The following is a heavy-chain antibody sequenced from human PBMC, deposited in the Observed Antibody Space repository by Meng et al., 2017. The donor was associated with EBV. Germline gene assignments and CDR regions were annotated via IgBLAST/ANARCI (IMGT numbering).Heavy chain of an antibody. J-gene: IGHJ4*02. CDR2: FYSVATT. Sequence: LHLQESGPGLVKPPETLYLICTVSGGSISTPNYYWGWICQPPGKGLEWIGTFYSVATTFYNPSLKSRLTISVDTSKNQFSLRLSSVTAADTAIYYCVRGYDYGDYVDYWGQGTLVTVSS. CDR3: VRGYDYGDYVDY. V-gene: IGHV4-39*07. CDR1: GGSISTPNYY. D-gene: IGHD4-17*01.